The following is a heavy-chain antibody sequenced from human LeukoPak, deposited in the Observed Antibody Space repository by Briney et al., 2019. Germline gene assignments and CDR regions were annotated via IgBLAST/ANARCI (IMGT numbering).Heavy chain of an antibody. D-gene: IGHD5-12*01. Sequence: SETLSLTCTVSGGSISSGGYYWSWIRQHPGKGLEWIGYIYYSGSTYYNPSLKSRVTISVDTSKNQFSLKLSSVTAADTAVYYCAIDSDYPSGYFDYWGQGTLVTVSS. CDR3: AIDSDYPSGYFDY. J-gene: IGHJ4*02. CDR2: IYYSGST. V-gene: IGHV4-39*01. CDR1: GGSISSGGYY.